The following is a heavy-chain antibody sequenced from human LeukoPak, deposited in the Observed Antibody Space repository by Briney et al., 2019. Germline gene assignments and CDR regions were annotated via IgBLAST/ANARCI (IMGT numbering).Heavy chain of an antibody. D-gene: IGHD6-6*01. J-gene: IGHJ4*02. CDR3: ARDSIAALSFDY. CDR1: GGSISSGGYY. Sequence: SETLSLTCTVSGGSISSGGYYWSWIRQPAGKGLEWIGRIYTSGSTNYNPSLKSRVTISVDTSKNQFSLKLSSVTAADTAVYYCARDSIAALSFDYWGQGTLVTVSS. V-gene: IGHV4-61*02. CDR2: IYTSGST.